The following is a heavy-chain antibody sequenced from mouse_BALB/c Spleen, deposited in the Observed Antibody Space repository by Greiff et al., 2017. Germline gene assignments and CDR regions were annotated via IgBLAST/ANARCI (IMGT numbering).Heavy chain of an antibody. J-gene: IGHJ3*01. Sequence: QVQLQQSGAELVRPGTSVKISCKASGYTFTNYWLGWVKQRPGHGLEWIGDIYPGGGYTNYNEKFKGKATLTADKSSSTAYMQLSSLTSDDSAVYFCARWYYGNYGGAWFAYWGQGTLVTVSA. CDR3: ARWYYGNYGGAWFAY. D-gene: IGHD2-1*01. V-gene: IGHV1-63*01. CDR2: IYPGGGYT. CDR1: GYTFTNYW.